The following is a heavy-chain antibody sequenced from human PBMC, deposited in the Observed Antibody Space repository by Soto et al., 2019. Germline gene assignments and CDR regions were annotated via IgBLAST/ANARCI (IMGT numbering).Heavy chain of an antibody. Sequence: GGSLRLSCAASGFTFSSYSMNWVRQAPGKGLEWVSSISSSSYIYYADSVKGRFTISRDNAKNSLYLQMNSLRAEDTAVYYCASVVGATTWIDYWGQGTLVTVSS. D-gene: IGHD1-26*01. CDR3: ASVVGATTWIDY. CDR1: GFTFSSYS. V-gene: IGHV3-21*01. J-gene: IGHJ4*02. CDR2: ISSSSYI.